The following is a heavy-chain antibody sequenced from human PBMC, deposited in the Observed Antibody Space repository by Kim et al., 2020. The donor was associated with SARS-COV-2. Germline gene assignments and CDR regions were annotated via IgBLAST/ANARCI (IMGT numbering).Heavy chain of an antibody. J-gene: IGHJ5*02. CDR2: AISTGSTV. D-gene: IGHD1-26*01. V-gene: IGHV3-48*04. CDR1: GFTFSTQS. CDR3: ARGRGGNYQRSHWFDP. Sequence: GGSLRLSCAASGFTFSTQSMNWVRQAPGKGLEWISSAISTGSTVYYADSVRGRFTISRDNAENSRYLQMNSLRAEDTAVYYCARGRGGNYQRSHWFDPWGQGTLVTVSS.